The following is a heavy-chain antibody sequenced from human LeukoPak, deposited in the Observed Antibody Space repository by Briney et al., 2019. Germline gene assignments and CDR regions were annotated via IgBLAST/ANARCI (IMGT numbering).Heavy chain of an antibody. Sequence: ASVKVSCKVSGYTLTELSVHWVRQAPGKGLEWMGNFDPKDGDTIYAQRFQGRVTMTEDTSTHTAYMELSSLRSEDTAVYFCARGPSGYHNTGGQGTLVTVSS. CDR3: ARGPSGYHNT. D-gene: IGHD5-12*01. V-gene: IGHV1-24*01. CDR2: FDPKDGDT. CDR1: GYTLTELS. J-gene: IGHJ4*02.